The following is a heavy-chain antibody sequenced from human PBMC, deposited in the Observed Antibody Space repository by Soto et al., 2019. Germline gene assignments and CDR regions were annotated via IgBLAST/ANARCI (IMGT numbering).Heavy chain of an antibody. J-gene: IGHJ5*02. CDR2: ISAYNGNT. D-gene: IGHD3-9*01. CDR1: GYTFTSYG. V-gene: IGHV1-18*01. CDR3: AIYPYVILPGVNWFVP. Sequence: ASVKVSCKASGYTFTSYGISWVRQAPGQGLEWMGWISAYNGNTNYAQKLQGRVTMTTDTSTSTAYMELRSLRSDDTAVYYCAIYPYVILPGVNWFVPRGQGTLVTVSS.